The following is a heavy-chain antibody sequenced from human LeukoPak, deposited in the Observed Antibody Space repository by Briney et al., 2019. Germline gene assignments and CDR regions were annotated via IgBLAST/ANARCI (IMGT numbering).Heavy chain of an antibody. D-gene: IGHD4-23*01. V-gene: IGHV4-39*01. CDR2: LDSSGST. CDR1: GGSISSRSDY. Sequence: PSETLSLTCTVSGGSISSRSDYWGWIRQAPGKGLEWIGNLDSSGSTYYNPSLKSRVTISVGTSKNQFSLNLRSVTAADTAVYFCSRSHDYGGLYFYYYMDVWGKGTTVTVSS. J-gene: IGHJ6*03. CDR3: SRSHDYGGLYFYYYMDV.